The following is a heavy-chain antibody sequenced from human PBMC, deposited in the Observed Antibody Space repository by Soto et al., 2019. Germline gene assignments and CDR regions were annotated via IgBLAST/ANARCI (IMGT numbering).Heavy chain of an antibody. CDR2: ISYDGSNK. CDR3: ARDMRCISTSCYASLGYYYGMDV. V-gene: IGHV3-30-3*01. Sequence: QVQLVESGGGVVQPGRSLRLSCAASGFTFSSYAMHWVRQAPGKGLEWVAVISYDGSNKYYADSVKGRFTISRDNSKNTLYLQMNSLRADDTAVYYCARDMRCISTSCYASLGYYYGMDVWGQGTTVTVSS. D-gene: IGHD2-2*01. J-gene: IGHJ6*02. CDR1: GFTFSSYA.